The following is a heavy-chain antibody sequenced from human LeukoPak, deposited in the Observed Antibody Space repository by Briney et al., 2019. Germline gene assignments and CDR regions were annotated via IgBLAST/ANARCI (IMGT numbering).Heavy chain of an antibody. V-gene: IGHV5-10-1*01. CDR2: IDPSDSYN. Sequence: GESLKISCKGSGYSITSYWITWVRQMAGKGLEWMGRIDPSDSYNNYSPSFQGHVTISADKSISTAYLHWSSLKASDTAMYYCARQVTYDGFDIWGQGTMVNVSS. CDR3: ARQVTYDGFDI. D-gene: IGHD2-21*02. CDR1: GYSITSYW. J-gene: IGHJ3*02.